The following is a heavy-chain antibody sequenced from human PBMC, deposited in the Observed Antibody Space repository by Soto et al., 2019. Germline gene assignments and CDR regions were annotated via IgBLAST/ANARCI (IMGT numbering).Heavy chain of an antibody. CDR2: IYPGDSDA. V-gene: IGHV5-51*01. CDR1: GGTFISHW. D-gene: IGHD6-19*01. Sequence: GESLKISCKVSGGTFISHWIAWVRQMPGKGLEWMGIIYPGDSDARYSPSFAGQVTISVDKSITTAYLHWSSLEASDSAVYYCVRQGDMAATPADAFDIWGQGTLVTVSS. CDR3: VRQGDMAATPADAFDI. J-gene: IGHJ3*02.